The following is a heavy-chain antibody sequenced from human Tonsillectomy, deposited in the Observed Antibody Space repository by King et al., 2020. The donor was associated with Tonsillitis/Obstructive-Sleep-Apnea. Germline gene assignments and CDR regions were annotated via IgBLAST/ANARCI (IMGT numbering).Heavy chain of an antibody. CDR2: ISDNGAGT. CDR3: AGGPAGADYYYMDV. CDR1: GFTFTSYA. J-gene: IGHJ6*03. D-gene: IGHD6-19*01. V-gene: IGHV3-23*04. Sequence: VQLVESGGGSVQPGGSLRLSCAASGFTFTSYAMTWVRQAPGKGLEWVSSISDNGAGTHYADSVQGRFTISRDNSKNTLYLQMNSLRVDDTAVYYCAGGPAGADYYYMDVWGKGTTVTVSS.